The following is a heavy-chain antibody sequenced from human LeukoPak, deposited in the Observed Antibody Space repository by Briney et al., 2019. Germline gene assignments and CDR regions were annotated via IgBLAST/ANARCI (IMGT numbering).Heavy chain of an antibody. CDR3: ARASRMVYSSSSGDWFDP. CDR1: GFTLSSYW. D-gene: IGHD6-6*01. J-gene: IGHJ5*02. Sequence: GGSLRLSCAASGFTLSSYWMHWVRQAPGKGLVWVSRINTDGSSTSYADSVKGRFTISRDNAENTLYLQMNSLRAEDTAVYYCARASRMVYSSSSGDWFDPWGQGTLVTVSS. V-gene: IGHV3-74*01. CDR2: INTDGSST.